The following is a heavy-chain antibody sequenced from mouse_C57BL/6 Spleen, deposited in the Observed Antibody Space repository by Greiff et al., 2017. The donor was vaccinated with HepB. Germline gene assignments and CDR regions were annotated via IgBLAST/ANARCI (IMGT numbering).Heavy chain of an antibody. Sequence: QVQLKESGPELVKPGASVKISCKASGYAFSSSWMNWVKQRPGKGLEWIGRIYPGDGDTNYNGKFKGKATLTADKSSSTAYMQLSSLTSEDSAVYFCARSVYAMDYWGQGTSVTVSS. CDR1: GYAFSSSW. J-gene: IGHJ4*01. CDR3: ARSVYAMDY. V-gene: IGHV1-82*01. CDR2: IYPGDGDT.